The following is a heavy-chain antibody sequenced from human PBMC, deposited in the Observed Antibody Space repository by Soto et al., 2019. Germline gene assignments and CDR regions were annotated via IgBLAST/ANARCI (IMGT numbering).Heavy chain of an antibody. Sequence: SVKVSCKASVDTFSSYAISWVRQAPGQGLEWMGGIIPIFGTANYAQKFQGRVTITADESTSTAYMELSSLRSEDTAVYYCARGIQYSSSYWFDPWGQGTLVTVSS. CDR3: ARGIQYSSSYWFDP. V-gene: IGHV1-69*13. CDR1: VDTFSSYA. D-gene: IGHD6-13*01. J-gene: IGHJ5*02. CDR2: IIPIFGTA.